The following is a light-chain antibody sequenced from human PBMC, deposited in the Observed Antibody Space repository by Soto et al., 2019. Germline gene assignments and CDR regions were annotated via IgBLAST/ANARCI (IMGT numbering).Light chain of an antibody. J-gene: IGKJ4*01. Sequence: EIVPTQSPGTLSLSPGERATLSCRASQSVSSSYLAWYQQKPGQAPRLLIYGASSRATGIPDRFSGSGSGTDFTLTISRLEPEDFAVYYCQQYGSSPFGGGTKVDIK. CDR3: QQYGSSP. CDR2: GAS. CDR1: QSVSSSY. V-gene: IGKV3-20*01.